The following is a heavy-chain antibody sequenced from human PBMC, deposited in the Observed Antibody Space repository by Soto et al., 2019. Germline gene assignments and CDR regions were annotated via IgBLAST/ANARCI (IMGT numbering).Heavy chain of an antibody. CDR1: GFTFSSYA. D-gene: IGHD3-10*01. CDR2: ISYDGSNK. Sequence: QVQLVESGGGVVQPGRSLRLSCAASGFTFSSYAMHWVRQAPGKGLEWVAVISYDGSNKYYADSVKGRFTISRDNSKNTLYLQMNSLRAEDTAVYYCARDTYYYGAGSFPPGGYYYYGMDVWGQGTTVTVAS. V-gene: IGHV3-30-3*01. CDR3: ARDTYYYGAGSFPPGGYYYYGMDV. J-gene: IGHJ6*02.